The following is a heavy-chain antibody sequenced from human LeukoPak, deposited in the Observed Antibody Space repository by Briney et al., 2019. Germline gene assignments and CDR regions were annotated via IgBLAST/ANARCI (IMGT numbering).Heavy chain of an antibody. D-gene: IGHD6-6*01. CDR2: KKRDGSEK. Sequence: PGGSLRLSCAASGFTLSSYWLPWLRQAPGKGLEGVANKKRDGSEKYYVDSVKGPFTISRDNAKNSLYLQMNSLRSEDTAVYYCRVYSSSYSYYYYMDVWGKGTTVTVSS. V-gene: IGHV3-7*01. CDR1: GFTLSSYW. J-gene: IGHJ6*03. CDR3: RVYSSSYSYYYYMDV.